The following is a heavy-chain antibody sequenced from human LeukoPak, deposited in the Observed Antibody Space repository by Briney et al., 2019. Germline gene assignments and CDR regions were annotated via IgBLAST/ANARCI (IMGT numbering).Heavy chain of an antibody. D-gene: IGHD3-10*01. J-gene: IGHJ6*02. CDR1: GGSFSGYY. V-gene: IGHV4-34*01. CDR2: INHSGST. CDR3: ARNYGSGSYWSRSPYYYYGMDV. Sequence: SETLSLTCAVYGGSFSGYYWSWIRQPPGKGLEWIGEINHSGSTNYNPSLKSRVTISVDTSKNQFSLKLSSVTAADTAVYYCARNYGSGSYWSRSPYYYYGMDVWGQGTTVTVSS.